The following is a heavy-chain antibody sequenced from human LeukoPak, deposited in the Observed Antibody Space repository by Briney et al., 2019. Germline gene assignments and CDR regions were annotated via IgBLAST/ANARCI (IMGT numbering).Heavy chain of an antibody. CDR2: ISSSGSTI. J-gene: IGHJ4*02. V-gene: IGHV3-11*04. Sequence: NPGGSLRLSCAASGFTFSDYYMSWIRQAPGKGLEWVSYISSSGSTIYYADSVKGRFTISRDNAKNSLYLQMNSLRAEDTAVYYCARDPKDYDILTGYLDYWGQGTLVTVSS. D-gene: IGHD3-9*01. CDR3: ARDPKDYDILTGYLDY. CDR1: GFTFSDYY.